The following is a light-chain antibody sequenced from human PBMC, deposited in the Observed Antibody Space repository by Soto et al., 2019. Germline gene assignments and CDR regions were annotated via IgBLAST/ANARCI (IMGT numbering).Light chain of an antibody. CDR1: QTISNY. CDR3: QQNNKWPPVT. CDR2: GAS. V-gene: IGKV3-15*01. Sequence: EVVMTQAPAAVSVSPGEGVTLSCRASQTISNYLAWYQQKPGQAPRLLICGASARATGVPARFSGGGSGTELTLTISSLQSEDFAFYYCQQNNKWPPVTFGGGTKVEIK. J-gene: IGKJ4*01.